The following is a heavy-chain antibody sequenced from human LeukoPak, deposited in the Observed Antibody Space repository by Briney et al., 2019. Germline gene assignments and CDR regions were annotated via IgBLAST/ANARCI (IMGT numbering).Heavy chain of an antibody. V-gene: IGHV3-7*01. CDR3: ARDPSGWPLDY. CDR2: IKKDGSEK. Sequence: GGSLRLSCAASGFTFSSHRMSWVRQAPGKGLEWVAIIKKDGSEKYYVDSVKGRFTISRDNAKNSLYLQMNSLRAEDTAVYYCARDPSGWPLDYWGQGTLVTVSS. D-gene: IGHD6-19*01. CDR1: GFTFSSHR. J-gene: IGHJ4*02.